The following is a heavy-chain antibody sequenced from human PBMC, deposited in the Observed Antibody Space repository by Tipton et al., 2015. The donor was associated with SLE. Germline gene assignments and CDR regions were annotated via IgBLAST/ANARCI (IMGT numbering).Heavy chain of an antibody. D-gene: IGHD3-10*01. Sequence: SLRLSCAASGLTFSTYTMNWVRQAPGKGLEWVSSISDSGRTMYYTDSVKGRFTISRDNAKNSLNLQMNGLRAEDTALYYCATDGASFEYWGQGTLVIVSS. CDR1: GLTFSTYT. CDR2: ISDSGRTM. V-gene: IGHV3-21*01. CDR3: ATDGASFEY. J-gene: IGHJ4*02.